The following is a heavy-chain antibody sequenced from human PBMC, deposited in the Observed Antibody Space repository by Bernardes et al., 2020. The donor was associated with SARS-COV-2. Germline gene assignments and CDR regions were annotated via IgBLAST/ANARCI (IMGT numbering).Heavy chain of an antibody. CDR1: GFTFSSYA. Sequence: GGSLIRSCAASGFTFSSYAMSWVRQAPGQGLEWVSAISGSGGSTYYADSVKGRFTISRDNSKNTLYLQMNSLRAEDTAVYYCAKDLVRYDILTGFDYWSQGTLVTVSS. J-gene: IGHJ4*02. CDR3: AKDLVRYDILTGFDY. D-gene: IGHD3-9*01. V-gene: IGHV3-23*01. CDR2: ISGSGGST.